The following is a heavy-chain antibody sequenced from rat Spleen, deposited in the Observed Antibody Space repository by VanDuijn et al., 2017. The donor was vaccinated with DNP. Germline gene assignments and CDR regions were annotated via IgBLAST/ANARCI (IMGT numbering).Heavy chain of an antibody. CDR3: ARRSITTKRGYAMDA. CDR1: GFTFSDYY. V-gene: IGHV5-7*01. Sequence: EVQLVESGGGLVQPGRSLKLSCAASGFTFSDYYMAWVRQAPTKGLELVAYIRYAGSSSYYRDTWKGRFTISRDNAKSTLYLQMDSLRSDDTATYYCARRSITTKRGYAMDAWGQGTSVTVSS. J-gene: IGHJ4*01. D-gene: IGHD1-10*01. CDR2: IRYAGSSS.